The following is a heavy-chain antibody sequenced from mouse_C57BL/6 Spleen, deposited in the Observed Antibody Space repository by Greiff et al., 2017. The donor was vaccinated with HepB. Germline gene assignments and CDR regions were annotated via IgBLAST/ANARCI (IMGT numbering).Heavy chain of an antibody. CDR2: ISYDGSN. CDR3: ARRGGYSNLDY. V-gene: IGHV3-6*01. D-gene: IGHD2-5*01. CDR1: GYSITSGYY. Sequence: DVKLQESGPGLVKPSQSLSLTCSVTGYSITSGYYWNWIRQFPGNKLEWMGYISYDGSNNYNPSLKNRISITRDTSKNQFFLKLNSVTTEDTATYYCARRGGYSNLDYWGQGTTLTVSS. J-gene: IGHJ2*01.